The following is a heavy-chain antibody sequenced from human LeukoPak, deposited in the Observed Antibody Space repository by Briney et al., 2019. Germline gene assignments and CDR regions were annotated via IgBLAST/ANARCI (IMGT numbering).Heavy chain of an antibody. CDR3: ARDHWYYDSSGYYSGNFDY. CDR1: GFTFSSYE. J-gene: IGHJ4*02. Sequence: TGGSLRLSCAASGFTFSSYEMNWVRQAPGKGLEWGSYISSSGSTIYYADSVKVRFTISRDKAKNSLYLQMNSLRAEDTAVYYCARDHWYYDSSGYYSGNFDYWGQGTLVTVSS. V-gene: IGHV3-48*03. CDR2: ISSSGSTI. D-gene: IGHD3-22*01.